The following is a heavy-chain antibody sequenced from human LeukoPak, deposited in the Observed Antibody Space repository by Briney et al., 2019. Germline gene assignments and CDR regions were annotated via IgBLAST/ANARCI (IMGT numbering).Heavy chain of an antibody. Sequence: TASETLSLTCTVSGGSISSGGYYWSWLRQHPGRGLEWIGYIYYSGSTYYNPSLKSRVTISVDTSKNQFSLKLSSVTAADTAVYYCARVTAMAHFDYWGQGTLVTVSS. CDR2: IYYSGST. CDR3: ARVTAMAHFDY. D-gene: IGHD5-18*01. J-gene: IGHJ4*02. V-gene: IGHV4-31*03. CDR1: GGSISSGGYY.